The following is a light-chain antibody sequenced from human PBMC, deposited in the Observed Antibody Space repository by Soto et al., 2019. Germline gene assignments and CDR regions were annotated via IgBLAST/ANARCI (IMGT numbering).Light chain of an antibody. CDR1: QSVSSN. CDR2: GAS. J-gene: IGKJ1*01. Sequence: EIVMTKSPATLSVSPGERATLSCSASQSVSSNLAWYQQKPGQAPRLLIYGASTRATGIPARFSGSGSGTEFPLTISSLQPDDFATYYCQQYSSYWTFGQGTKVDI. CDR3: QQYSSYWT. V-gene: IGKV3-15*01.